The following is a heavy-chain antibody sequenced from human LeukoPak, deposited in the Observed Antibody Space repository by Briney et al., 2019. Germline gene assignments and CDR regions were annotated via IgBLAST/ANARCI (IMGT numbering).Heavy chain of an antibody. CDR3: ARAVAATWDYYYYYMDV. J-gene: IGHJ6*03. D-gene: IGHD6-19*01. CDR1: GFTFSSYS. CDR2: ISTSSGTI. V-gene: IGHV3-48*01. Sequence: GGSLRLSCAASGFTFSSYSMNWVRQAPGKGLEWVSYISTSSGTIYYADSVKGRFTISRDNAKNSLYLQMNSLRAEDTAVYYCARAVAATWDYYYYYMDVWGKGTTVTVSS.